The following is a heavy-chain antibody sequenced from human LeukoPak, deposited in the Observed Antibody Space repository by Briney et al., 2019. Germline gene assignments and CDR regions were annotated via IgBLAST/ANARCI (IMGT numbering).Heavy chain of an antibody. CDR1: GFTFSSYG. V-gene: IGHV3-30*18. CDR3: AKGPWFDP. Sequence: GGSLRLSCAASGFTFSSYGMHWVRQAPGKGLEWVAVISYDGSNKYYADSVKGRFTISRDNPKNTLYLQMNSLRAEDTAVYYCAKGPWFDPWGQGTLVTVSS. J-gene: IGHJ5*02. CDR2: ISYDGSNK.